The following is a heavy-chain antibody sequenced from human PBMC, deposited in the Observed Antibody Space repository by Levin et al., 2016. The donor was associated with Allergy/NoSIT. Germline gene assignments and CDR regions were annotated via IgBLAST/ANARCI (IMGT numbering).Heavy chain of an antibody. J-gene: IGHJ6*02. D-gene: IGHD3/OR15-3a*01. Sequence: WIRQPPGKGLEWIGSIYYSGSTYYNPSLKSRVTISVDTSKNQFSLKLSSVTAADTAVYYCARQGADLDWGYYGMDVWGQGTTVTVSS. CDR2: IYYSGST. V-gene: IGHV4-39*01. CDR3: ARQGADLDWGYYGMDV.